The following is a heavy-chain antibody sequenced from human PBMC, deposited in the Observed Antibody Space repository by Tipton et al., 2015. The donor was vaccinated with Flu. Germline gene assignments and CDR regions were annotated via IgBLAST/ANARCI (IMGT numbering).Heavy chain of an antibody. J-gene: IGHJ4*02. V-gene: IGHV4-34*01. CDR3: TRKEYDILSGYYNGVDY. CDR1: GGSSSGYY. CDR2: INHSGST. D-gene: IGHD3-9*01. Sequence: LSCAVYGGSSSGYYWSWIRQPPGKGLEWIGEINHSGSTNYNPSLKSRVTIPVDTSKNQFSLKLSSVTAADTAVYYCTRKEYDILSGYYNGVDYWGQGTLVTVSS.